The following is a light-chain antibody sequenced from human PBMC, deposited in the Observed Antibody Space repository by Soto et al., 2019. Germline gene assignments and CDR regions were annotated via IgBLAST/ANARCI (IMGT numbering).Light chain of an antibody. CDR2: EVS. CDR3: TSYTNRITFEYV. Sequence: QSVLTQPASVSGSPGQSITISCTGTSSDIGNYDFVSWYQQVPGTAPKAMIYEVSSRPSGVSNRFSGSKSGNTASLTISGLHAEDEAYYYCTSYTNRITFEYVFGTGTKVT. V-gene: IGLV2-14*01. CDR1: SSDIGNYDF. J-gene: IGLJ1*01.